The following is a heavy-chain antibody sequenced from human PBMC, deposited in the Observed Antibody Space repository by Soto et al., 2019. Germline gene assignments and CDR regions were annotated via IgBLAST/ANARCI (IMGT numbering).Heavy chain of an antibody. D-gene: IGHD4-17*01. CDR3: ARGTTHYYYYYYYMDV. V-gene: IGHV3-66*01. CDR1: GFTVSSNY. CDR2: IYSGGST. Sequence: GGSLRLSCAASGFTVSSNYMSWVRQAPGKGLERVSVIYSGGSTYYADSVKGRFTISRDNSKNTLYLQMNSLRAEDTAVYYCARGTTHYYYYYYYMDVWGKGTTVTVSS. J-gene: IGHJ6*03.